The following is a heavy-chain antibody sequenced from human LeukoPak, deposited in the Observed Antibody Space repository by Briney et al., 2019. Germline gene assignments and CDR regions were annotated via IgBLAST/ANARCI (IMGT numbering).Heavy chain of an antibody. Sequence: GGSLRLFCAASGFTFSAYWMHWVRQAPGKGLVWVSRVKYDGSTTTYADSVRGRFTISRDNPKNILYLQMNSLRVEDTAVYYCARDLNWLLFDYWGQGTLVTVSS. CDR2: VKYDGSTT. CDR3: ARDLNWLLFDY. CDR1: GFTFSAYW. J-gene: IGHJ4*02. V-gene: IGHV3-74*01. D-gene: IGHD3-9*01.